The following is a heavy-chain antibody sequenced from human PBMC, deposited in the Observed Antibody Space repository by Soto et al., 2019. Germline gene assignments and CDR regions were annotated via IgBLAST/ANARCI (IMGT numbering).Heavy chain of an antibody. CDR1: VFTVSSNY. CDR3: ARGVKHGMDV. CDR2: IYSGGST. V-gene: IGHV3-53*01. Sequence: RRLSCAASVFTVSSNYMSWVRQAPGKGLEWVSVIYSGGSTYYADSVKGRFTISRDNSKNTLYLQMNSLRAEDTAVYYCARGVKHGMDVWGQGTTVTVSS. J-gene: IGHJ6*02.